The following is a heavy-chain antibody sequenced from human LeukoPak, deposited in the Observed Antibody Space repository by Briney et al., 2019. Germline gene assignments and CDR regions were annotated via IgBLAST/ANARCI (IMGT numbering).Heavy chain of an antibody. V-gene: IGHV3-33*01. CDR1: GFTFSSYG. J-gene: IGHJ6*02. CDR3: ARGRGPDYGIDV. Sequence: GRSLRLSCAASGFTFSSYGMHWVRQAPGKGLEWVAVIWYDGSNKYYADSVKGRFTISRDNSKNTLYLQMNSLRAEDKAVYYCARGRGPDYGIDVWGQGNTVTVSS. CDR2: IWYDGSNK. D-gene: IGHD2-2*01.